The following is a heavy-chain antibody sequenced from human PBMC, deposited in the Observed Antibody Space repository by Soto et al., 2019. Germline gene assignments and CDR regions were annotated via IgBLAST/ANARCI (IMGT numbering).Heavy chain of an antibody. V-gene: IGHV1-69*13. J-gene: IGHJ6*02. CDR3: ASGARIAVAGTFRYYYYYGMDV. CDR1: GGTFSSYA. Sequence: GASVKVSCKASGGTFSSYAISWVRQAPGQGLEWMGGIIPIFGTANYAQKFQGRVTITADESTSTAYMELSSMRSEDTAVYYCASGARIAVAGTFRYYYYYGMDVWGQGTTVTVS. D-gene: IGHD6-19*01. CDR2: IIPIFGTA.